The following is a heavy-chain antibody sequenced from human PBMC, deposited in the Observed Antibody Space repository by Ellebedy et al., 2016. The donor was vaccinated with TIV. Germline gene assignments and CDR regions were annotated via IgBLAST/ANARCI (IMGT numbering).Heavy chain of an antibody. CDR3: ARLTTDFDY. Sequence: GESLKISXAASGFTFSSYAMHWVRQAPGKGLEWVAVISYDGSNKYYADSVKGRFTISRDNSKNTLYLQMNSLRAEDTAVYYCARLTTDFDYWGQGTLVTVSS. V-gene: IGHV3-30-3*01. D-gene: IGHD4-17*01. CDR1: GFTFSSYA. J-gene: IGHJ4*02. CDR2: ISYDGSNK.